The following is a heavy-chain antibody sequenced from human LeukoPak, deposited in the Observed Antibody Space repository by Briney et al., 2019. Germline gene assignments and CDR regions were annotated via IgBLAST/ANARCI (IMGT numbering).Heavy chain of an antibody. CDR3: ARGGGSGYYTPQKWFDP. V-gene: IGHV3-21*01. D-gene: IGHD3-3*01. CDR2: ITSRGDYI. Sequence: GGSLRLSCAAPAFTFSSNTMNWVRPAPGKGLEWVSGITSRGDYIYHVDSMKGRFTISRDNAKNSLYLQMNSLRAEDTAVYYCARGGGSGYYTPQKWFDPWGQGTLVTVSS. CDR1: AFTFSSNT. J-gene: IGHJ5*02.